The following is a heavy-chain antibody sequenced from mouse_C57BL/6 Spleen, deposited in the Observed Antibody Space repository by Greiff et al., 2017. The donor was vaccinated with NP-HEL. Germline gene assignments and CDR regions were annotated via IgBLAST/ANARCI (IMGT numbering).Heavy chain of an antibody. V-gene: IGHV1-26*01. CDR3: ARDGYDGGFDY. Sequence: EVQLQQSGPELVKPGASVKISCKASGYTFTDYYMNWVKQSHGKSLEWIGDINPNNGGTSYNQKFKGKATLTVDKSSSTAYMELRSLTSEDSAVYYCARDGYDGGFDYWGQGTTLTVSS. D-gene: IGHD2-2*01. CDR2: INPNNGGT. J-gene: IGHJ2*01. CDR1: GYTFTDYY.